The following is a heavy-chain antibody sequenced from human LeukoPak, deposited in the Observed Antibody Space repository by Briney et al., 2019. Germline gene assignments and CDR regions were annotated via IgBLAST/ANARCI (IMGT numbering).Heavy chain of an antibody. CDR2: INHSGST. V-gene: IGHV4-34*01. CDR1: GGSFSGYY. D-gene: IGHD2-2*01. CDR3: ARCSRYCSSTSCRAVLDY. Sequence: SETLSLTCAVYGGSFSGYYWSWIRRPPGKGLEWIGEINHSGSTNYNPSLKSRVTISVDTSKNQFSLKLSSVTAADTAVYYCARCSRYCSSTSCRAVLDYWGQGTLVTVSS. J-gene: IGHJ4*02.